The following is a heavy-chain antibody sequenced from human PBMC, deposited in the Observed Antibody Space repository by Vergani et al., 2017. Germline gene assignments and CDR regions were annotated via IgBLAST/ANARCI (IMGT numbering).Heavy chain of an antibody. J-gene: IGHJ4*02. V-gene: IGHV1-69*02. D-gene: IGHD5-18*01. CDR2: LNPTTGHT. CDR1: GGTFSSYT. Sequence: QVQLVQSGAEVKKPGSSVKVSCKASGGTFSSYTISWLRQAPGQAFEWMGILNPTTGHTTSAQKFMGRVDMTRDPSTDTSTRTVQMTLSSLRSEDTAVYYCARASRVDTAMVDDYWGQGTLVTVSS. CDR3: ARASRVDTAMVDDY.